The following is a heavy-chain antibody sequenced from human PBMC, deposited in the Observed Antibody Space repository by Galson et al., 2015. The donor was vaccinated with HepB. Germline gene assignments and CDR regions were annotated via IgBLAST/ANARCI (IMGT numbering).Heavy chain of an antibody. J-gene: IGHJ6*02. Sequence: SVKVSCKASGGTFSSYGISWVRQAPGQGLEWMGGIIPIFGTVNYAQKFQGRVTITADKSTRTAYMELSSLRSEDTAVYYCARDLGSYSRSPNYYNGMDVWGQGTTVTVSS. D-gene: IGHD6-6*01. CDR3: ARDLGSYSRSPNYYNGMDV. CDR2: IIPIFGTV. V-gene: IGHV1-69*06. CDR1: GGTFSSYG.